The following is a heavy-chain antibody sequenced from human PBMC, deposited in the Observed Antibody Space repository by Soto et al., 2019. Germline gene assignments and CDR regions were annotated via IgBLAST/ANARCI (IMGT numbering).Heavy chain of an antibody. CDR3: ARRRYDFWSGYYYYYMDV. J-gene: IGHJ6*03. CDR2: INHSGST. Sequence: SETLSLTCAVYGGSFSGYYWSWIRQPPGKGLEWIGEINHSGSTNYNPSLKSRVTISVDTSKNQFSLKLSSVTAAYTALYYCARRRYDFWSGYYYYYMDVWGKGTTVTVSS. V-gene: IGHV4-34*01. CDR1: GGSFSGYY. D-gene: IGHD3-3*01.